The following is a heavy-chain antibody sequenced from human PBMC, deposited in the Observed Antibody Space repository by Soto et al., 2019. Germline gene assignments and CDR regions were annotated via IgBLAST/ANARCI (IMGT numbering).Heavy chain of an antibody. D-gene: IGHD6-13*01. V-gene: IGHV3-30*04. CDR1: GFTFSDYA. CDR2: ISYDGSNK. J-gene: IGHJ4*02. Sequence: GGSLRLSCAASGFTFSDYALHWVRQAPGKGLEWVAVISYDGSNKYYADSVKGRFTISRDNSKNTMYLQINSLRGEDTAVYFCERENGIAAAGIWPDHWGQGPLVTVYS. CDR3: ERENGIAAAGIWPDH.